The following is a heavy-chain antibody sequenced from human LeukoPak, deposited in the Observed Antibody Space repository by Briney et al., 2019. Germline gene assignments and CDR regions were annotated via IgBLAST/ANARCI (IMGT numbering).Heavy chain of an antibody. D-gene: IGHD3-10*01. Sequence: PSETLSLTCTVSGGSISSYYWSWIRQPAGKGLEWIGRIYTSGSTNYNPSLKSRVTMSVDTSKNQFSLKLSSVTAADTAVYYCAREGSYYNPSRARFDPWGQGTLVTASS. CDR2: IYTSGST. J-gene: IGHJ5*02. V-gene: IGHV4-4*07. CDR1: GGSISSYY. CDR3: AREGSYYNPSRARFDP.